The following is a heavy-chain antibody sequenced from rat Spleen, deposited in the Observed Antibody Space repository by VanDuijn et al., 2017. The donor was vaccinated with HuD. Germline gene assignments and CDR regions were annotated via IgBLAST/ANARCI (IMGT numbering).Heavy chain of an antibody. D-gene: IGHD1-10*01. V-gene: IGHV2-63*01. CDR3: TRSPYNNYVMDA. CDR1: GFSLTGNN. J-gene: IGHJ4*01. Sequence: QVQLKESGPGLVQPSQTLSLTCTVSGFSLTGNNVYWVRKPPGKGLEWMGRMRYDGDTYYNSALKSRLSISRDTSKNQVFLKLNSLQTDDTAIYYCTRSPYNNYVMDAWGQGASVTVSS. CDR2: MRYDGDT.